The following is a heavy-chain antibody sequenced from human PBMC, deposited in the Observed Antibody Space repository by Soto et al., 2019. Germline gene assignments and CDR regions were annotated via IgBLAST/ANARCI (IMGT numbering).Heavy chain of an antibody. CDR3: ARFGVVIVHASILWFDP. CDR2: ISSRGDYI. CDR1: GFKFWTYT. J-gene: IGHJ5*02. D-gene: IGHD3-16*02. Sequence: EVLLEESGGGLVKPGGSLRLACAGSGFKFWTYTMSWVRQAPGKGLEWVASISSRGDYINYSDSMRGRFTISRDNAKNNLFLQMDSLRVDDTAVYYCARFGVVIVHASILWFDPWGQGTQVTVSS. V-gene: IGHV3-21*01.